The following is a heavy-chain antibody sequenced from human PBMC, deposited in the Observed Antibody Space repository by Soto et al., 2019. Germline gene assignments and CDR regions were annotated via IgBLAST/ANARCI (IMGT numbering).Heavy chain of an antibody. CDR3: ARDPRRGYYDSSGYSRYWYFDL. D-gene: IGHD3-22*01. Sequence: SETLSLTCTVSGGSISSYYWSWIRQPPGKGLEWIGYIYYSGSTNYNPSLKSRVTISVDTSKNQFSLKLSSVTAADTAVYYCARDPRRGYYDSSGYSRYWYFDLWGRGTLVTVSS. CDR2: IYYSGST. CDR1: GGSISSYY. J-gene: IGHJ2*01. V-gene: IGHV4-59*01.